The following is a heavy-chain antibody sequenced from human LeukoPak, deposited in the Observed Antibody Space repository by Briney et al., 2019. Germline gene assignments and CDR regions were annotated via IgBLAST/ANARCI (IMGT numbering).Heavy chain of an antibody. CDR1: GDSMSSGGYY. J-gene: IGHJ5*02. V-gene: IGHV4-31*03. D-gene: IGHD5-12*01. Sequence: SETLSLTCTVPGDSMSSGGYYWSWIRQHPGKGLEWIGYIYYSGSAYYNPFLKSRVSISVDTSKNQFPLKLTSVTAADTALYFCARDYSRGYAWFDPWGQGILVTVSS. CDR2: IYYSGSA. CDR3: ARDYSRGYAWFDP.